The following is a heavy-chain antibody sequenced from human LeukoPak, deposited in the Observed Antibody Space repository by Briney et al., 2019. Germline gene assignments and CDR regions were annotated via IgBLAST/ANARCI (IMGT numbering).Heavy chain of an antibody. CDR1: GFSLSDHH. V-gene: IGHV3-72*01. CDR3: ARIRSGNYYSDN. D-gene: IGHD1-26*01. CDR2: TRNKANSYTT. J-gene: IGHJ4*02. Sequence: PGGSLRLSCAASGFSLSDHHMDWVRQAPGKGLEWVGRTRNKANSYTTEYAASVKGRFTISRDDSKNSLYLQMNSLKTEDTAVNYCARIRSGNYYSDNWGQGTLVTVSA.